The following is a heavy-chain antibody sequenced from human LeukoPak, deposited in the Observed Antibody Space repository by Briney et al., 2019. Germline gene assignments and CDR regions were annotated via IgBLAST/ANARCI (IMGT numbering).Heavy chain of an antibody. J-gene: IGHJ4*02. V-gene: IGHV4-39*01. CDR2: IYYTGST. CDR1: GGSISSYH. Sequence: SETLSLTCTVSGGSISSYHWGWIRQPPGKGLEWIGTIYYTGSTYYNPSLKSRVTISVDTSKNQFSLKLTSVTAADTAVYYCARWAMAAADYWGQGTLVTVSS. D-gene: IGHD6-13*01. CDR3: ARWAMAAADY.